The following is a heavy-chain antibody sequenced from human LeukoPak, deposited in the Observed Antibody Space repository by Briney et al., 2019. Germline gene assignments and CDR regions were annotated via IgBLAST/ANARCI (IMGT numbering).Heavy chain of an antibody. D-gene: IGHD2-15*01. CDR1: GFTFSSYS. CDR2: ISSSSDTI. Sequence: GGSLRLSCAASGFTFSSYSINWVRQAPGKGLEWLSYISSSSDTIYYADSVKGRFTISRDNAKNSLYLQMNSLRVEDTAIYYCARAVGYWGQGTLVTVSS. J-gene: IGHJ4*02. CDR3: ARAVGY. V-gene: IGHV3-48*04.